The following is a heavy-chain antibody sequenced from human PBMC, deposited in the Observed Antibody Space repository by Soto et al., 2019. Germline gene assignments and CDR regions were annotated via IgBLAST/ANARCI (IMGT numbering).Heavy chain of an antibody. D-gene: IGHD1-26*01. CDR3: AKEASGGSYSSYYFDY. CDR1: GFTFSSYG. V-gene: IGHV3-30*18. Sequence: QVQLVESGGGVVQPGRSLRLSCAASGFTFSSYGMHWVRQAPGKGLEWGAVISYDGSNKYYADSVKGRFTISRDNSKNTLYLQMNSLRAEDTAVYYCAKEASGGSYSSYYFDYWGQGTLVTVSS. J-gene: IGHJ4*02. CDR2: ISYDGSNK.